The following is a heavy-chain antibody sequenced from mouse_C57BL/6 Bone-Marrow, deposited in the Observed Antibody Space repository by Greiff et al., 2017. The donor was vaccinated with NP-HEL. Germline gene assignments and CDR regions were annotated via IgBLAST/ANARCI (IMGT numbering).Heavy chain of an antibody. CDR2: ISSSGSYT. V-gene: IGHV5-6*01. Sequence: EVQLVESGGDLVKPGGSLKLSCAASGFTFSSYGMSWVRQTPDKRLEWVATISSSGSYTYYPDSVKGRSTISRDNAKNTLYLQMSSLKSEDTAMYYCAREGYFDYWGQGTTLTVSS. J-gene: IGHJ2*01. CDR3: AREGYFDY. CDR1: GFTFSSYG.